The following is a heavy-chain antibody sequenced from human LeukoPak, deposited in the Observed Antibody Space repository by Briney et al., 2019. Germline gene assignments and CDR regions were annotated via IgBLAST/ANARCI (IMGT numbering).Heavy chain of an antibody. CDR2: IKHDGSED. CDR1: GFTFDDYT. CDR3: ARDQTPFY. Sequence: GGSLRLSCAASGFTFDDYTMHWVRRAPGKGLEWVATIKHDGSEDYYLDSVKGRFTISRDNAKSSMWLQMNSLRAEDTAVYYCARDQTPFYWGQGSLVTVSS. D-gene: IGHD2-15*01. V-gene: IGHV3-7*01. J-gene: IGHJ4*02.